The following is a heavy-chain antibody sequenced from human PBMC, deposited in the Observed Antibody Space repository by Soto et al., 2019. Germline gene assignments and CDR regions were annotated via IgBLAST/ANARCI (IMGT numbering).Heavy chain of an antibody. J-gene: IGHJ4*02. V-gene: IGHV1-3*01. D-gene: IGHD3-10*01. Sequence: ASVKVSCKASGYTFTSDAMHWVRQATGQRLEWMGWINAGNGNTKYSQKFQGRVTITRDTSASTAYMELSSLRSEDTAVYYCASGLLWFGELGANDYWGQGTLVTVSS. CDR2: INAGNGNT. CDR1: GYTFTSDA. CDR3: ASGLLWFGELGANDY.